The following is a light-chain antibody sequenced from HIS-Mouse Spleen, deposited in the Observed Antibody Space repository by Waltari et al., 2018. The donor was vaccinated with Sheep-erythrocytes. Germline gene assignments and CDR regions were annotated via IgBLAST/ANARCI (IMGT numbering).Light chain of an antibody. V-gene: IGLV2-8*01. CDR3: SSDAGSNNWV. J-gene: IGLJ3*02. CDR2: EVS. CDR1: SSHVGGYNY. Sequence: QSPLTQPPPASGSPAPSVTISCPGPSSHVGGYNYFVWYQQHPAQTPKLMIYEVSKRPSGAPDRFSASKSGNTASLTVSGLQAEDEADYYCSSDAGSNNWVFGGGTKLTVL.